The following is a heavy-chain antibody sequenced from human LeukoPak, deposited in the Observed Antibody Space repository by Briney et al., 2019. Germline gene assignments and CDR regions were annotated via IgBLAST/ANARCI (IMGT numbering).Heavy chain of an antibody. J-gene: IGHJ3*02. CDR3: ARDQWLPDAFDI. Sequence: SETLSLTCTVSGGSISDYYRGWIRQPPGKGLEWIGYFYNSGSSTYSPSLKSRVTISVDTSKEQFSLKVNSVTAADTAVYYCARDQWLPDAFDIWGQGTMATVSS. D-gene: IGHD6-19*01. CDR2: FYNSGSS. V-gene: IGHV4-59*01. CDR1: GGSISDYY.